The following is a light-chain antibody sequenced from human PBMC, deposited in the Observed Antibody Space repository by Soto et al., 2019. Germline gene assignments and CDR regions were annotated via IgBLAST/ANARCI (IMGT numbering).Light chain of an antibody. CDR3: QQYNNWPPWT. V-gene: IGKV3-15*01. J-gene: IGKJ1*01. Sequence: EIVMTQSPATLSVSPGERATLSCRASQSVSSNLAWYQQKPGQAPRLLIYHASARATGIPARFSGSGSGTEFTLTIRGLQSEDFAVYYCQQYNNWPPWTFGQGTTGDIK. CDR2: HAS. CDR1: QSVSSN.